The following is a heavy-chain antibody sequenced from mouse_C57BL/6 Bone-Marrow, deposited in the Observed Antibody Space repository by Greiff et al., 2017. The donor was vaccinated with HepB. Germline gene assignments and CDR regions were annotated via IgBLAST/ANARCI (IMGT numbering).Heavy chain of an antibody. CDR2: IYPGDGDT. CDR3: ARSMTYLGAMDY. Sequence: QVQLKESGPELVKPGASVKISCKASGYAFSSSWMNWVKQRPGKGLEWIGRIYPGDGDTNYNGKFKGKATLTADKSSSTAYMQLSSLTSEDSAVYFCARSMTYLGAMDYWGQGTSVTVSS. CDR1: GYAFSSSW. D-gene: IGHD3-3*01. J-gene: IGHJ4*01. V-gene: IGHV1-82*01.